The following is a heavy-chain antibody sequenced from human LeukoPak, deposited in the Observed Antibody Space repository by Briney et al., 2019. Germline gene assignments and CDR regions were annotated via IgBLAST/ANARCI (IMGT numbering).Heavy chain of an antibody. J-gene: IGHJ4*02. Sequence: GGSLRLSCAASGFTFSSYAMSWVRQAPGKGLEWVSAISGSGDSTYYADSVKGRFTICRDIYKNTLYLQMNSLRAEDTAVYYCAKDWDFDYWGQGTLVTVSS. D-gene: IGHD3-16*01. V-gene: IGHV3-23*01. CDR2: ISGSGDST. CDR1: GFTFSSYA. CDR3: AKDWDFDY.